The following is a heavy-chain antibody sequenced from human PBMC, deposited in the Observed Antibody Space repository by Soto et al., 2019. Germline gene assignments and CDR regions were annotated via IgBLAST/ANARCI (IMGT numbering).Heavy chain of an antibody. CDR1: GGSISSGGYY. CDR2: IYYSGST. V-gene: IGHV4-31*03. Sequence: SETLSLTCTVSGGSISSGGYYWSWIRQHPGKGLEWFGYIYYSGSTYYNPSLKSRVTISVDTSKNQFSLKMSSVTAADPAVYFCARDRGIAARHDYYYGMDVWGQGTTVTVSS. J-gene: IGHJ6*02. D-gene: IGHD6-6*01. CDR3: ARDRGIAARHDYYYGMDV.